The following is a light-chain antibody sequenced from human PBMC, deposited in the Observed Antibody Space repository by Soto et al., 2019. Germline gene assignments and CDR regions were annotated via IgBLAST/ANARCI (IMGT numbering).Light chain of an antibody. V-gene: IGLV2-8*01. CDR2: EVN. J-gene: IGLJ1*01. CDR1: SSDVGGYNY. CDR3: SSYAGSSNV. Sequence: QSVLTQPPSASGSPGQSVAISCTGTSSDVGGYNYVSWYQQHPGKAPKLMIYEVNTRPSGVPDRFSGSKSGNTASLTVSGLQAEDESDYYCSSYAGSSNVFGTGTQLTVL.